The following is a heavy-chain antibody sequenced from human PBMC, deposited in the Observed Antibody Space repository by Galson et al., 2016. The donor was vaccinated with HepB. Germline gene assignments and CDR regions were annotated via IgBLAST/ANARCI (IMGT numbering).Heavy chain of an antibody. CDR1: GFTFSSYA. V-gene: IGHV3-23*01. Sequence: SLRLSCAASGFTFSSYAMSWVRQAPGKGLEWVSAISTSGGSTYYADSVQGRFTISRDNSKNTLYLQVNSLRVEDTAVYYCAKVVGTAAYGYLQYWGQGTPVSVSS. D-gene: IGHD2-15*01. CDR2: ISTSGGST. J-gene: IGHJ1*01. CDR3: AKVVGTAAYGYLQY.